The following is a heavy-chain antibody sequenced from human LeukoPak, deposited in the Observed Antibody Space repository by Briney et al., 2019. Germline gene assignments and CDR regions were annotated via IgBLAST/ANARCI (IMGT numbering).Heavy chain of an antibody. CDR1: GGSISSYY. V-gene: IGHV4-59*01. CDR2: IYYSGST. D-gene: IGHD3-16*01. Sequence: SETLSLTCTVSGGSISSYYLSWIRQPPRKGLEWIGYIYYSGSTNYNPSLKSRVTISVDTSKNQFSLKLSSVTAADTAVYYCASLGTSTYNWFDPWGQGTLVTVSS. J-gene: IGHJ5*02. CDR3: ASLGTSTYNWFDP.